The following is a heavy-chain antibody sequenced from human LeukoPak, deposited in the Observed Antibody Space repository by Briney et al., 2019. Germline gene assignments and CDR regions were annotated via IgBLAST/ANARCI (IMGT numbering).Heavy chain of an antibody. CDR3: ARIGGWFGNDY. CDR2: IRPNGDDK. D-gene: IGHD3-10*01. J-gene: IGHJ4*02. CDR1: GFTFGSYW. V-gene: IGHV3-7*05. Sequence: PGGSLRLSCAASGFTFGSYWMSWVRQAPGKGLEWVANIRPNGDDKHYVESMKGRFTISRDNAKNSLYLQMNSLRAEDTAVYYCARIGGWFGNDYWGQGTLVTVSS.